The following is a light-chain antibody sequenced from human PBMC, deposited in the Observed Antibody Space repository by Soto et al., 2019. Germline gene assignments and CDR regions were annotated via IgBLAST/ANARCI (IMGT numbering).Light chain of an antibody. CDR2: DAS. CDR1: QSISSW. Sequence: DIQMTQSPSTLSASVGDRVTITCRASQSISSWLAWYQQKPGKAPKLLIYDASSLKSGVPSRFSGSGSGTELTLTISSLQPDDFAAYYCQQYNSYSAHTFGQGTKLEIK. V-gene: IGKV1-5*01. CDR3: QQYNSYSAHT. J-gene: IGKJ2*01.